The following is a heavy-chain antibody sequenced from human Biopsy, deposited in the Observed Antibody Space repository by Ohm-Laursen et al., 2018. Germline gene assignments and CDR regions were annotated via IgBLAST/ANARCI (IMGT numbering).Heavy chain of an antibody. Sequence: SDTLSLTCAVSGGSISSFYWTWIRQPPGKGPEWIGDISDSGSTNYKPSLKSRVIISVDTSKNQFSLSLSSVTAADTAVYYCARRGSGGRSFDHWGQGTLVTVSS. CDR2: ISDSGST. V-gene: IGHV4-59*08. CDR1: GGSISSFY. J-gene: IGHJ4*02. CDR3: ARRGSGGRSFDH. D-gene: IGHD2-15*01.